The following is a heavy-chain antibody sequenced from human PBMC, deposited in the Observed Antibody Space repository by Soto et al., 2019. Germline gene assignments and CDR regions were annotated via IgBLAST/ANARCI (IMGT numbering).Heavy chain of an antibody. CDR1: EGIFTRYD. J-gene: IGHJ4*02. CDR3: AINEGRDVSTFDY. CDR2: IIPIFGTA. V-gene: IGHV1-69*13. Sequence: GASVKVSCKASEGIFTRYDIRWVRQAPGQGLEWMGAIIPIFGTANYAQKFQGRVTITADATTSTAYMELSSLRSEDTAMYYCAINEGRDVSTFDYWGQGTLVTVSS. D-gene: IGHD3-10*02.